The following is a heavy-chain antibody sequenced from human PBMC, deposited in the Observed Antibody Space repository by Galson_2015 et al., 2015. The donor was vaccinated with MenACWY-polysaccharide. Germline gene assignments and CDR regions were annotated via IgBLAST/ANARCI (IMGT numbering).Heavy chain of an antibody. CDR3: ARGVRSFARSDY. CDR2: ISYDGSNQ. CDR1: GFTFNTFA. D-gene: IGHD3-10*01. Sequence: SLRLSCAGSGFTFNTFAMNWVRQAPGKGLEWVALISYDGSNQYHADSVKGRFTISRNNSKNTVYLQMDSLRPEDTALYYCARGVRSFARSDYWGQGAQVTVSS. J-gene: IGHJ4*02. V-gene: IGHV3-30-3*01.